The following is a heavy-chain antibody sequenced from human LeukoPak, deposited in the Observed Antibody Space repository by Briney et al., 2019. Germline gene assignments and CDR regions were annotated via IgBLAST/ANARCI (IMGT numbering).Heavy chain of an antibody. CDR2: INPNSGGT. V-gene: IGHV1-2*02. CDR3: AREGFTMVRGVIAYYYYGMDV. J-gene: IGHJ6*02. CDR1: GYTFTGYY. Sequence: ASVKVSCKASGYTFTGYYMHWVRQAPGQGLEWMGWINPNSGGTNYAQKFQGRVTMTRDTSISTAYMELSRLRSDDTAVYYCAREGFTMVRGVIAYYYYGMDVWGQGTTVTVSS. D-gene: IGHD3-10*01.